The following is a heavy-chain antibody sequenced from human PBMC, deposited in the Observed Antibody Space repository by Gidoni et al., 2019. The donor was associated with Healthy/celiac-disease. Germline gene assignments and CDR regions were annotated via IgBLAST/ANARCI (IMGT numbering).Heavy chain of an antibody. Sequence: EVQLVESGGGLVQPGGSLRLSCAASGFTFSSYSRNWVRQAPGKGLEWVSYISSSSSTIYYADSVKGRFTISRDNAKNSLYLQMNSLRDEDTAVYYCARDAFYYYDSSGTYYFDYWGQGTLVTVSS. CDR2: ISSSSSTI. V-gene: IGHV3-48*02. CDR1: GFTFSSYS. D-gene: IGHD3-22*01. CDR3: ARDAFYYYDSSGTYYFDY. J-gene: IGHJ4*02.